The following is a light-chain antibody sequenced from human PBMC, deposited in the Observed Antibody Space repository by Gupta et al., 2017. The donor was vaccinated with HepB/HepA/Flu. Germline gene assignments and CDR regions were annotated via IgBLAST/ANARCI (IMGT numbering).Light chain of an antibody. CDR1: SSSIGSNY. J-gene: IGLJ3*02. CDR3: GTCDSSLSTGV. CDR2: ANS. V-gene: IGLV1-51*01. Sequence: QSVLTQPPSVSAAPGPKATISCTGSSSSIGSNYVSWYQQLPGTAPKLLIYANSKRPSGIPYRFSGAKSCTSATLGITGLQTGDGADYYCGTCDSSLSTGVFGGGTKLTVL.